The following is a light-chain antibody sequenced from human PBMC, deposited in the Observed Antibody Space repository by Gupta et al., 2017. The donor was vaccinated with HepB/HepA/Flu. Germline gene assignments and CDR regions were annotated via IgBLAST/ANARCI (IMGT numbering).Light chain of an antibody. CDR2: DTS. CDR1: QSVSRN. CDR3: QQYNKWPMST. J-gene: IGKJ2*01. V-gene: IGKV3-15*01. Sequence: EIVMTQSPATLSVSPGERVTLSCRASQSVSRNLAWYQQRPGQAPRLLIYDTSTRVSGLPARFSGSGYGKEFTLTISSRQSEDIAVYYCQQYNKWPMSTFDQGTKMEIK.